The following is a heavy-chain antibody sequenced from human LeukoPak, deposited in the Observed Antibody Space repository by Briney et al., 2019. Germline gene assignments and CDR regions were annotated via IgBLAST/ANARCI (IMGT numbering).Heavy chain of an antibody. V-gene: IGHV4-59*01. Sequence: SETLSLTCTVSGGSISSYYWSWIRQPPGKGLEWIGYIYYSGSTNYNPPLKSRVTISVDTSKNQFSLKLSSVTAADTAVYYCARGGWRELPVDYWGQGTLVTVSS. CDR2: IYYSGST. CDR3: ARGGWRELPVDY. CDR1: GGSISSYY. D-gene: IGHD2-15*01. J-gene: IGHJ4*02.